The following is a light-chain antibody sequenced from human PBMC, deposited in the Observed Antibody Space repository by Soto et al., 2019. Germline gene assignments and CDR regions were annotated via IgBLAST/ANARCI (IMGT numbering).Light chain of an antibody. J-gene: IGKJ1*01. CDR3: QQSYSTPRT. CDR2: AAS. V-gene: IGKV1-39*01. Sequence: IQMIQSPSSLSASVADRVTITCRASQSISSYLNWYQQKPGKTPKLLIYAASSLQSGVPSRFSGSGSGTDFTLTISSLQPEDFATYYCQQSYSTPRTFGQGTKVDIK. CDR1: QSISSY.